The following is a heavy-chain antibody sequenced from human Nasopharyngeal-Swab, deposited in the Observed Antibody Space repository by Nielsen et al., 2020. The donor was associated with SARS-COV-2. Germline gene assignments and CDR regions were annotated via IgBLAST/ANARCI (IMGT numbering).Heavy chain of an antibody. J-gene: IGHJ6*03. CDR2: ISSSGTII. CDR3: ARDRDRDCSGPSCSAQQHVDYYYYMDV. D-gene: IGHD2-15*01. Sequence: GESLKISCTASGFSFDSYSMNWVRQAPGQGLAWVSYISSSGTIINYADSVKGRFTISRDSAKNSLYLQMTGLRAEDSAVYFCARDRDRDCSGPSCSAQQHVDYYYYMDVWGKGTTVSVSS. CDR1: GFSFDSYS. V-gene: IGHV3-48*04.